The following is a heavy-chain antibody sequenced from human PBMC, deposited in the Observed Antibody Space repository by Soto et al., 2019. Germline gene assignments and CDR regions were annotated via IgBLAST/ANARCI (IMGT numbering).Heavy chain of an antibody. D-gene: IGHD2-21*02. CDR1: GYTFTIYA. J-gene: IGHJ4*02. CDR3: ARSIVVVTALDY. V-gene: IGHV1-3*01. CDR2: INAGNGNT. Sequence: GSSVKVSCKASGYTFTIYAMYWVRQAPGQRLEWMGWINAGNGNTKYSQKFQGRVTITRDTSASTAYMELSSLRSEDTAVYYCARSIVVVTALDYWGQGTLVTVSS.